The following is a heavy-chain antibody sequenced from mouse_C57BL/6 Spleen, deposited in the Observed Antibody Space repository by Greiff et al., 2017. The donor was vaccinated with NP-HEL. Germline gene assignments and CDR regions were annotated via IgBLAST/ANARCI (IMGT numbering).Heavy chain of an antibody. CDR1: GFSLTSYG. D-gene: IGHD1-1*01. V-gene: IGHV2-2*01. Sequence: VQRVESGPGLVQPSQSLSITCTVSGFSLTSYGVHWVRQSPGKGLEWLGVIWSGGSTDYNAAFISRLSISKDNSKSQVFFKMNSLQADDTAIYYCARPSYYYGSLDYWGQGTTLTVSS. CDR2: IWSGGST. CDR3: ARPSYYYGSLDY. J-gene: IGHJ2*01.